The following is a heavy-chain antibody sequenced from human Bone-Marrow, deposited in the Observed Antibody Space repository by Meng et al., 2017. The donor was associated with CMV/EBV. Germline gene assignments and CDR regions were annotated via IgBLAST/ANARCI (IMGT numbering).Heavy chain of an antibody. CDR2: ISYDGSNK. Sequence: SPTLSCATASLTYSSYAIHWVRQAPGKGLEWVAVISYDGSNKYYADSVKGRFTISRDNSKNTLYLQMNSLRAEDTAVYYCARGWAWYQLPGGDAFDIWGQGTMVTVSS. CDR3: ARGWAWYQLPGGDAFDI. V-gene: IGHV3-30*04. D-gene: IGHD2-2*01. J-gene: IGHJ3*02. CDR1: SLTYSSYA.